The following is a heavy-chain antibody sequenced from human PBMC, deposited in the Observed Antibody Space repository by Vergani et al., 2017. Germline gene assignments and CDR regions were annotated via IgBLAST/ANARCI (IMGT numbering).Heavy chain of an antibody. CDR3: ARRALQCTNGVCLKYFDY. D-gene: IGHD2-8*01. J-gene: IGHJ4*02. Sequence: QVQLVESGGGVVQPGGSLRLSCAASGFTFSSYGMHWVRQAPGKGLEWVAFIRYDGSNKYYADSVNGRFTISRDNSKNTLYLQMNSLRSEDTAVYYCARRALQCTNGVCLKYFDYWGQGTLVTVSS. CDR2: IRYDGSNK. V-gene: IGHV3-30*02. CDR1: GFTFSSYG.